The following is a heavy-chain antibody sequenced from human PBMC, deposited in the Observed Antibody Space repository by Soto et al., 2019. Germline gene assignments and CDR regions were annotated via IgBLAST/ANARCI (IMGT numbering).Heavy chain of an antibody. V-gene: IGHV1-2*02. CDR1: GYTFTGYY. J-gene: IGHJ6*02. CDR2: INPENGGT. D-gene: IGHD2-2*01. CDR3: SRERYQVISDGMDV. Sequence: GASVKVSCKASGYTFTGYYVHWVREAPGQGLEWMGWINPENGGTSYAQKFQGRVTLSRDTSINTAYLELSRLSFDDAAVYFCSRERYQVISDGMDVWVQGTTVTVSS.